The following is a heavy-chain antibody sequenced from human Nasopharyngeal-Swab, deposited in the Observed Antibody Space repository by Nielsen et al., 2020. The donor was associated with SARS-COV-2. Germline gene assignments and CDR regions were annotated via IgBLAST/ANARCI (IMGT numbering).Heavy chain of an antibody. J-gene: IGHJ6*03. CDR3: VRGPLWFGEDYYYYYYMDV. Sequence: WIRQPPGKGLEWVSYISSSGSTIYYADSVKGRFTISRDNSKNTLYLQMNSLRAEDTAVYYCVRGPLWFGEDYYYYYYMDVWGKGTTVTVSS. CDR2: ISSSGSTI. V-gene: IGHV3-11*04. D-gene: IGHD3-10*01.